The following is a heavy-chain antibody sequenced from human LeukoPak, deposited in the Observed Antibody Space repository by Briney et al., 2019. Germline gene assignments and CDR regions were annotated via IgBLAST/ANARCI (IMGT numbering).Heavy chain of an antibody. V-gene: IGHV4-4*02. D-gene: IGHD6-19*01. Sequence: PSGTLSLTCAVSGGPISSSNWWSWVRQPPGKGLEWIGEIYHSGSTNYNPSLKSRVTISVDKSKNQFSLKLSSVTAADTAVYYCARTYSSGWYGTWFDPWGQGTLVTVSS. CDR3: ARTYSSGWYGTWFDP. J-gene: IGHJ5*02. CDR2: IYHSGST. CDR1: GGPISSSNW.